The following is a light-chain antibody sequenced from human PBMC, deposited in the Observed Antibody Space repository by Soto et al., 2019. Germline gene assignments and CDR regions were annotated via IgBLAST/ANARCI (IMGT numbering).Light chain of an antibody. Sequence: EIVMTQSPATLSVSPGERATLSCRASHSVSSRLAWYQQKPGQAPRLLIYGASTRATGLPARFSGSVSGTEFTLTISSLQSEDCAVYYCQHHTNWPLTFGGGTKVEIK. CDR2: GAS. J-gene: IGKJ4*01. CDR1: HSVSSR. V-gene: IGKV3-15*01. CDR3: QHHTNWPLT.